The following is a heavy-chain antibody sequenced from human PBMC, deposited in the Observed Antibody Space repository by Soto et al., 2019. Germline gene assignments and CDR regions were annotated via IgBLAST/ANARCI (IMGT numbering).Heavy chain of an antibody. D-gene: IGHD1-1*01. CDR1: GGSVNSGNYY. CDR2: MCHSGGT. CDR3: ARVERGTATTVVDAFDI. J-gene: IGHJ3*02. V-gene: IGHV4-34*01. Sequence: QVQLQQWGAGLLKPSETLSLPCAVFGGSVNSGNYYWSWIRQLPGKGLEWIGEMCHSGGTHFNPSLKSRATISVDTSKNQFSLKMSSVTAADTALYYCARVERGTATTVVDAFDIWGPGTMVTVSS.